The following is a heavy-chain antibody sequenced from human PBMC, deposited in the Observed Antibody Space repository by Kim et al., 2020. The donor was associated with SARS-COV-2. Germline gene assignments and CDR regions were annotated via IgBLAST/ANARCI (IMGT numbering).Heavy chain of an antibody. J-gene: IGHJ4*02. V-gene: IGHV5-51*01. D-gene: IGHD2-15*01. Sequence: YPGDSDTRYSPSFQGQVTSSADKSISTPYLQWSSLKASDTAMYYCARIGDYWGQGTLVTVSS. CDR2: YPGDSDT. CDR3: ARIGDY.